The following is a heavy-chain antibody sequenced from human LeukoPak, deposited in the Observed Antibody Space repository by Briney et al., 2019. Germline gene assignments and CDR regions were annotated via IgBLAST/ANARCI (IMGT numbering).Heavy chain of an antibody. Sequence: GGSLRLSCAASGFTVSSNYMTWVRQAPGKGLEWVSIIYSGGSTSYADSVKGRFTISRDNSKNSLYLQMNSLRAEDTAVYYCARDVVGATYFDWGQGTLVTVSS. CDR2: IYSGGST. J-gene: IGHJ4*02. D-gene: IGHD1-26*01. CDR3: ARDVVGATYFD. V-gene: IGHV3-53*01. CDR1: GFTVSSNY.